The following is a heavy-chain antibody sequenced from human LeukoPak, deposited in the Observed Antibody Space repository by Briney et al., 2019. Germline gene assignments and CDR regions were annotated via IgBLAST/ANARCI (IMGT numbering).Heavy chain of an antibody. Sequence: PGGSLRLSCAASGFTFSSYEMNWVRQAPGKGLEWISYISSGGNTIYYADSVKGRFTISRDNAKNSLYLQMNSLRAEDAAVYYCPRKVTGTTFFHYWGQGTLVTVSS. V-gene: IGHV3-48*03. CDR1: GFTFSSYE. CDR3: PRKVTGTTFFHY. CDR2: ISSGGNTI. D-gene: IGHD1-1*01. J-gene: IGHJ4*02.